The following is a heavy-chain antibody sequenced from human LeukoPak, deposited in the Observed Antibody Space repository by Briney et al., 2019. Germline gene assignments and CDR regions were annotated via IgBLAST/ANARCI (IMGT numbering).Heavy chain of an antibody. CDR1: GGSISSYY. V-gene: IGHV4-59*12. CDR2: IYYSGST. J-gene: IGHJ4*02. Sequence: SETLSLTCTVSGGSISSYYWSWIRQPPGKGLEWIGYIYYSGSTNYNPSLKSRVTISVDTSKNQFSLKLSSVTAADTAVYYCARGEHSSSWYDYWGQGTLVTVSS. D-gene: IGHD6-13*01. CDR3: ARGEHSSSWYDY.